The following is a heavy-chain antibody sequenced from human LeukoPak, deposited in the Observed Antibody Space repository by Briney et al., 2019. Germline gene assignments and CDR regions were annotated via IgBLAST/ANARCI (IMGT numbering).Heavy chain of an antibody. CDR3: ARGEDYYDQWYFDY. CDR1: GGSFSGYY. Sequence: SETLSLTCAVYGGSFSGYYWTWIRQPPGKGLEWIGEINHSGITNYNPSLKSRVTISVDTSKNQFPLKLSSVTAADTAVYYCARGEDYYDQWYFDYWGQGTLVTVSS. CDR2: INHSGIT. J-gene: IGHJ4*02. V-gene: IGHV4-34*01. D-gene: IGHD3-22*01.